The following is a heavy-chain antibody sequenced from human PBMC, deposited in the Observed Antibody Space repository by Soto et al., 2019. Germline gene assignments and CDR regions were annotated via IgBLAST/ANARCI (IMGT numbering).Heavy chain of an antibody. Sequence: QITLKESGPTLVKPTQTLTLTCTFSGFSLSISGVAVGWIRQPPGKALEWLALIYWDDDKRYRPSLNSRLTRTKDNPKNQVVLRMTNMYPVNTATYYCVHSPWNLQCSFDIWGQVTMVTVSS. V-gene: IGHV2-5*02. D-gene: IGHD1-7*01. CDR3: VHSPWNLQCSFDI. CDR2: IYWDDDK. CDR1: GFSLSISGVA. J-gene: IGHJ3*02.